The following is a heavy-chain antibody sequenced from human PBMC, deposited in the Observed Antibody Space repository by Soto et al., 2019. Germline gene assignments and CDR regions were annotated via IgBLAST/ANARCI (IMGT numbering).Heavy chain of an antibody. D-gene: IGHD6-13*01. J-gene: IGHJ2*01. CDR2: IIPILGIA. CDR3: ARDGSSSWYGSWYFDL. Sequence: QVQLAQSGAEVKKPGSSVKVSCKASGGTFSSYTISWVRQAPGQGLEWMGRIIPILGIANYAQKFQGRVTITADKSTSTAYMELSSLRSEDTAVYYCARDGSSSWYGSWYFDLWGRGTLVTVSS. V-gene: IGHV1-69*08. CDR1: GGTFSSYT.